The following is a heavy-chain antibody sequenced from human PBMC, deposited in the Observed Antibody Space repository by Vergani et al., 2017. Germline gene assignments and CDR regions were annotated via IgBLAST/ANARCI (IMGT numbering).Heavy chain of an antibody. V-gene: IGHV1-46*01. J-gene: IGHJ4*02. CDR2: INPSGGST. CDR3: ARDGTYYDFWGGYCHFDY. D-gene: IGHD3-3*01. CDR1: GYPFTSYY. Sequence: QVQLVQSGSEVKKPGASVKVSCKASGYPFTSYYMHWVRQAPGQGLEWMGIINPSGGSTSYAQKFQGRVTMTRDTSTSTVYMELSSLRSEDTAVYYCARDGTYYDFWGGYCHFDYWGQGTLVTVSS.